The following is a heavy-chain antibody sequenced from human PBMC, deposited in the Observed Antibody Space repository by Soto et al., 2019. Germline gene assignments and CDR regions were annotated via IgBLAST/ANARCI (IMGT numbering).Heavy chain of an antibody. CDR1: GGSISSYY. CDR2: IYYSGST. D-gene: IGHD3-3*01. V-gene: IGHV4-59*01. CDR3: ARVTYYDFWSGNDSFDL. Sequence: SETLSLTCTVSGGSISSYYWSWSRQPPWKGLEWIGYIYYSGSTNYNPSLKSRVTISVDTSKNQFSLKLSSVTAADTAVYYCARVTYYDFWSGNDSFDLWGQGTMVNGSS. J-gene: IGHJ3*01.